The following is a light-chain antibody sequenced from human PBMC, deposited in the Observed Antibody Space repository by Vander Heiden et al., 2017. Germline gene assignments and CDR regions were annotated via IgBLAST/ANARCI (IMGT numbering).Light chain of an antibody. Sequence: QSALTQPPSVSGSPGQSIPLSCTGTSSDPGHFNYFSWYQHHPGKAPKLLIVDVSHRPSGVSGRFSGAKSGNTASLTISGLQAEDEADYPCASYSNTSSFWVFGGGTKVTVL. CDR1: SSDPGHFNY. J-gene: IGLJ3*02. CDR3: ASYSNTSSFWV. V-gene: IGLV2-14*03. CDR2: DVS.